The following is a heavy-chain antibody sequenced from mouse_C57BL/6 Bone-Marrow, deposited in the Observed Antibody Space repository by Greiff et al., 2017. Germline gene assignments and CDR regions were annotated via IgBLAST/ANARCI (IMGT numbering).Heavy chain of an antibody. J-gene: IGHJ3*01. CDR3: ARGFTTV. CDR1: GYSFTSCYY. V-gene: IGHV3-6*01. D-gene: IGHD2-12*01. Sequence: EVKLQESGPGLVKPSPSLSLTCSATGYSFTSCYYWNLIRQLPGNKLECRGYISYDGSNNYNPTLKNRISITRDTSKNPFFLKLNSVTAEDTAPYYCARGFTTVWGQGTLVTVSA. CDR2: ISYDGSN.